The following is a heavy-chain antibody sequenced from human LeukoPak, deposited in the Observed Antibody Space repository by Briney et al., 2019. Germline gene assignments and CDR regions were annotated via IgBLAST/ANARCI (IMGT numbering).Heavy chain of an antibody. CDR2: ISGDGVTT. CDR1: GLTFDAYA. V-gene: IGHV3-43*02. J-gene: IGHJ5*02. Sequence: GGPLRLSGGASGLTFDAYAMHWVRRSPGKGLEWFSLISGDGVTTYYADSVKGRFTISRANSKTSLYLQMNSLRTEATALYYCAKDDFQPGYGSSCFDPWGPGTLVTVSS. D-gene: IGHD6-13*01. CDR3: AKDDFQPGYGSSCFDP.